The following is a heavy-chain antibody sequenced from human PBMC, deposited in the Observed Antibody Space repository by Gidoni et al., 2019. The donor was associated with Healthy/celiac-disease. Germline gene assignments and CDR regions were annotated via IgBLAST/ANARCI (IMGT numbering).Heavy chain of an antibody. CDR2: ISSSGSTI. CDR3: ARGNTDCSGGSCYSTFRFDY. J-gene: IGHJ4*02. D-gene: IGHD2-15*01. V-gene: IGHV3-48*03. CDR1: GFTFRSYE. Sequence: EVQLVESGGGLVQPGGSLRLSCAASGFTFRSYEMNWVRQAPGKGLEWVSYISSSGSTIYYADSVKGRFTISKDNAKNSLYLQMNSLRAEDTAVYYCARGNTDCSGGSCYSTFRFDYWGQGTLVTVSS.